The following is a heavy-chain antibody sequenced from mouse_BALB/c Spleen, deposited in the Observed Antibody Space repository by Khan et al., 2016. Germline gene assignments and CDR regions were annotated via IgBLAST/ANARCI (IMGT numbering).Heavy chain of an antibody. J-gene: IGHJ2*01. Sequence: QVQLKQSGAELVRPGTSVKVSCKASGYAFTNYLIEWVKQRPGQGLEWIGVINTGSGGSNYNEKFKGKATLTADKSSRTAYMQLSSLTADDSAVYFCARKGFYGNYVYYFDYWGQGTTLTVSS. V-gene: IGHV1-54*01. CDR3: ARKGFYGNYVYYFDY. CDR2: INTGSGGS. D-gene: IGHD2-1*01. CDR1: GYAFTNYL.